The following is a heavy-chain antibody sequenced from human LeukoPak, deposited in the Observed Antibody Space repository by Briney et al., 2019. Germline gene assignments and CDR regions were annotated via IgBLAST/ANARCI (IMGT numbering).Heavy chain of an antibody. CDR3: ARQSSGYYANWFDP. CDR2: ISSSGSTI. Sequence: GGSLRLSCAASGFTFSSYEMNWVRQAPGKGLEWVSYISSSGSTIYYADSVKGRFTFSRDNAENSLYLQMNSLSAEDTAVYYCARQSSGYYANWFDPWGQGTLVTVSS. D-gene: IGHD3-22*01. CDR1: GFTFSSYE. V-gene: IGHV3-48*03. J-gene: IGHJ5*02.